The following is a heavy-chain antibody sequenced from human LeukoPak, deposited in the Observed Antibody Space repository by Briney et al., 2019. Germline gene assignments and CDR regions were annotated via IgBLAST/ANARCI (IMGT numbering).Heavy chain of an antibody. CDR3: ARLPRGDY. CDR1: GFTFSSYG. D-gene: IGHD3-16*01. Sequence: GRSLRLSCAASGFTFSSYGMHWVRQAPGKGLEWVVVIWYDGSNKYYADSVKGRFTISRDNSKNTVYLQMDSLRAEDTAVYYCARLPRGDYWGQGTLVTVSS. J-gene: IGHJ4*02. V-gene: IGHV3-33*01. CDR2: IWYDGSNK.